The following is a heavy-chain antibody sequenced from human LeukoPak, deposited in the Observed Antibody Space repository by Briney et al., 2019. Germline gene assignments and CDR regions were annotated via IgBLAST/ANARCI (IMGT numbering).Heavy chain of an antibody. Sequence: GASVKVSCKASGYTFTSYGISWVRQAPGQGLEWMGWTSAYNGNTNYAQKLQGRVTMTTDTSTSTAYMELRSLRSDDTAVYYCAREVKQWLVWGYYFDYWGQGTLVTVSS. J-gene: IGHJ4*02. D-gene: IGHD6-19*01. CDR1: GYTFTSYG. CDR2: TSAYNGNT. CDR3: AREVKQWLVWGYYFDY. V-gene: IGHV1-18*01.